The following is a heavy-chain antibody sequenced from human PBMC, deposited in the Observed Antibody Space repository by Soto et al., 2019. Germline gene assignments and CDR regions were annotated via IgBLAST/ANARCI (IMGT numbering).Heavy chain of an antibody. CDR3: ASGFIPPVESIVATIGCDY. D-gene: IGHD5-12*01. CDR2: IYYSGST. Sequence: SETLSLPCTVFGGSIRSGDYYWIWISQPPGKGLEWIGYIYYSGSTYYTPSLKSRVTISVDTSKNEFSLNLSSVTAADTAVYYCASGFIPPVESIVATIGCDYWSQGTLVTV. V-gene: IGHV4-30-4*08. CDR1: GGSIRSGDYY. J-gene: IGHJ4*02.